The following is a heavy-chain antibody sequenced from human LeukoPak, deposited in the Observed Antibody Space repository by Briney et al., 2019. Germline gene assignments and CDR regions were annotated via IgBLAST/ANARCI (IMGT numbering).Heavy chain of an antibody. J-gene: IGHJ4*02. V-gene: IGHV1-2*06. D-gene: IGHD2-2*01. CDR2: INPNSGDT. Sequence: ASVKVSCKVSGYTLTGYHMHWVRQAPGQGLEWMGRINPNSGDTNYAQKFQGRVAMTRDTSISTAFMELTRLRSDDTAVYYCARDYCSSTSCLFDYWGQGTLVTVSS. CDR1: GYTLTGYH. CDR3: ARDYCSSTSCLFDY.